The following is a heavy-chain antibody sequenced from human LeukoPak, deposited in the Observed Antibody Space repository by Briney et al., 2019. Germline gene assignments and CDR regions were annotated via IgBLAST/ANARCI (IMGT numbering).Heavy chain of an antibody. Sequence: PGGSLRLSCAASGFTFSDYYMSWIRQAPGKGLEWVSYISSSGSTIYYADSVKGRFTISRDNSKNTLYLQMNSLRAEDTAVYYCAKVHPYYYDSSGSGYFDYWGQGTLVTVSS. J-gene: IGHJ4*02. V-gene: IGHV3-11*01. CDR1: GFTFSDYY. CDR3: AKVHPYYYDSSGSGYFDY. D-gene: IGHD3-22*01. CDR2: ISSSGSTI.